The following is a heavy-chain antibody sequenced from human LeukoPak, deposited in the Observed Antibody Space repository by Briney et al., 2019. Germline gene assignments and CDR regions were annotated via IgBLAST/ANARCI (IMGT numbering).Heavy chain of an antibody. D-gene: IGHD6-19*01. V-gene: IGHV4-39*01. CDR1: GGSISSSSYY. J-gene: IGHJ4*02. Sequence: SETLSLTCTVSGGSISSSSYYWGWIRQPPGKGLEWIGSIYYSGSAYYNPSLKSRVTISVDTSKNQFSLKLSSVTAADTAVYYCARLLESSGWYHPPGFDYWGQGTLVTVSS. CDR2: IYYSGSA. CDR3: ARLLESSGWYHPPGFDY.